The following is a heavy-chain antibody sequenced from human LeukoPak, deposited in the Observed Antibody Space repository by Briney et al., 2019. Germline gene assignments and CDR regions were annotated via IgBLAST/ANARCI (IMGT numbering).Heavy chain of an antibody. Sequence: SETLSLTCTVSGGSISSYYWSWLRQPAGKGLEWIGRIYTSGSTNYNPSLKSRVTISVDKSKNQFSLKLSSVTAADTAVYYCARDLGFCSSTSCSTSRFDPWGQGTLVTVSS. V-gene: IGHV4-4*07. CDR1: GGSISSYY. J-gene: IGHJ5*02. CDR2: IYTSGST. D-gene: IGHD2-2*01. CDR3: ARDLGFCSSTSCSTSRFDP.